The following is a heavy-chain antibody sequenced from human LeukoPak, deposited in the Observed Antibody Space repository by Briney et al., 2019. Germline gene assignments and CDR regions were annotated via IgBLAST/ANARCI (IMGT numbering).Heavy chain of an antibody. Sequence: PSETLSLTCTVSGGSISGYYWSWIRQHPGKGLEWIGYIYYSGSTYYNPSLKSRVTISVDTSKNQFSLKLSSVTAADTAVYYCARNTGDAFDIWGQGTMVTVSS. V-gene: IGHV4-31*03. CDR3: ARNTGDAFDI. CDR1: GGSISGYY. J-gene: IGHJ3*02. D-gene: IGHD2-8*02. CDR2: IYYSGST.